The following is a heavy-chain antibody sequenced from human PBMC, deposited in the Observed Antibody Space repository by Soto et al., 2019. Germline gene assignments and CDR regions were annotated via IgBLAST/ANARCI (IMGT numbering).Heavy chain of an antibody. D-gene: IGHD2-15*01. CDR3: VRQAGGASTPGDDY. J-gene: IGHJ4*02. CDR2: MNPYTGET. Sequence: QVQLVQSGAEVRKPGASVRVSCKASGYTFDAFGIHWVRQATGQGLELMGWMNPYTGETAYTQTFRGRVSMTRDTSVSTAYMELTSLTSEDSAIYFCVRQAGGASTPGDDYWGQGTLVTVSS. V-gene: IGHV1-8*01. CDR1: GYTFDAFG.